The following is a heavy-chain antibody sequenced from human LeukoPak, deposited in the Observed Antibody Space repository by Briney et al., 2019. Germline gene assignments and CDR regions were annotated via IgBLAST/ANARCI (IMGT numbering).Heavy chain of an antibody. Sequence: GASVKVSCKASGGTFSSYAISWVRQAPGQGLEWMGGIIPIFGTANYAQKFQGRVTITTDESTSTAYMELSSLRSEDTAVYYCARAEVVTILGVVIKYNWFDPWGQGTLVTVSS. CDR3: ARAEVVTILGVVIKYNWFDP. CDR1: GGTFSSYA. D-gene: IGHD3-3*01. J-gene: IGHJ5*02. CDR2: IIPIFGTA. V-gene: IGHV1-69*05.